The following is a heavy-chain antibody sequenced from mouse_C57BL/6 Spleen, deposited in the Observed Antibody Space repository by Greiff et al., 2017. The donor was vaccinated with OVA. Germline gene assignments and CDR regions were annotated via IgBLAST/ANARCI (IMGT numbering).Heavy chain of an antibody. CDR1: GYSITSGYY. CDR2: ISYDGSN. V-gene: IGHV3-6*01. J-gene: IGHJ4*01. CDR3: ARGRGMDY. Sequence: EVQVVESGPGLVKPSQSLSLTCSVTGYSITSGYYWNWIRQFPGNKLEWMGYISYDGSNNYNPSLKNRISITRDTSKNQFFLKLNSVTTEDTATYYCARGRGMDYWGQGTSVTVSS.